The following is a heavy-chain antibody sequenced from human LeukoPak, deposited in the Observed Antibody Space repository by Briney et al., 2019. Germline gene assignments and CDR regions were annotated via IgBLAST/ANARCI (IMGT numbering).Heavy chain of an antibody. Sequence: GGSLRLSCAASGFTFSSYTMNWVRQAPGKGLEWVSIISAGSSNIYYADSVKGRFTISRDDAKNSLYLQMNSLRAEDTAVYYCARDGYQVPTIFGTFDPWGQGTLVTVSS. CDR1: GFTFSSYT. CDR2: ISAGSSNI. J-gene: IGHJ5*02. D-gene: IGHD3-3*01. CDR3: ARDGYQVPTIFGTFDP. V-gene: IGHV3-21*01.